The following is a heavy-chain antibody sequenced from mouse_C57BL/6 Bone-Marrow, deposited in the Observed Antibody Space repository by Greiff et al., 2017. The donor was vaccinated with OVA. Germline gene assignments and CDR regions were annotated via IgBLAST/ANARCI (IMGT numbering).Heavy chain of an antibody. D-gene: IGHD1-1*02. CDR1: GYTFTSYT. J-gene: IGHJ4*01. CDR3: AGGGSYWAMDY. Sequence: QVQLQQSGAELARPGASVKMSCKASGYTFTSYTMHWVNQRPGQGLAWIGYINPSSGYTKYNQKFKDKATLTADKSSSTAYMQLSSLTSADSAVYYCAGGGSYWAMDYWGQGTSVTVSS. V-gene: IGHV1-4*01. CDR2: INPSSGYT.